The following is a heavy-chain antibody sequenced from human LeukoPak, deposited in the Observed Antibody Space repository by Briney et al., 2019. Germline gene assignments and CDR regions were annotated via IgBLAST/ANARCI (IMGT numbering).Heavy chain of an antibody. CDR2: IIPIFGTA. J-gene: IGHJ4*02. CDR3: ARARSYYYDSSGYFDY. D-gene: IGHD3-22*01. CDR1: GGTFSSYA. V-gene: IGHV1-69*13. Sequence: SVKVSCKASGGTFSSYAISWVRQAPGQGLEWIGGIIPIFGTANYAQKFQGRVTITADESTSTAYMELSSLRSEDTAVYYCARARSYYYDSSGYFDYWGQGTLVTVSS.